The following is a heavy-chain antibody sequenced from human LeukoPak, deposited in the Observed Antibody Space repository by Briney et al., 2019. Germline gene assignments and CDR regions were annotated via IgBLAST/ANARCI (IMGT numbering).Heavy chain of an antibody. V-gene: IGHV3-21*01. Sequence: KTGGSLRLSCAASGFTFSSYAMSWVRQAPGKGLEWVSSISSSSSYIYYADSVKGRFTISRDNAKNSLYLQMNSLRAEDTAVYYCATRPHMVRVYWGQGTLVTVSS. J-gene: IGHJ4*02. CDR1: GFTFSSYA. CDR3: ATRPHMVRVY. CDR2: ISSSSSYI. D-gene: IGHD3-10*01.